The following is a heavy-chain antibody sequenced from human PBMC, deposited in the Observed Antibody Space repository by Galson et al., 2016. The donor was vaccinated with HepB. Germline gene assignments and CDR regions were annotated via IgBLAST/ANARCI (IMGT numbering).Heavy chain of an antibody. V-gene: IGHV3-30*18. J-gene: IGHJ4*02. Sequence: SLRLSCAASGFTFSDFGMHWVRQAPDKGLEWVAVISYGGSNKHYADSVKGRFTISRDNSKNTLYLQMNSLRAEDTAVYYCAKRFSSGWYPAYWGQGTLVTVSS. CDR2: ISYGGSNK. CDR1: GFTFSDFG. CDR3: AKRFSSGWYPAY. D-gene: IGHD6-19*01.